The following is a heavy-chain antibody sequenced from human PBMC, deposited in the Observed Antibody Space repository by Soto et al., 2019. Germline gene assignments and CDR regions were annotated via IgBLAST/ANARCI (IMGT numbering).Heavy chain of an antibody. V-gene: IGHV4-4*02. D-gene: IGHD6-13*01. CDR2: IFHSGST. J-gene: IGHJ1*01. CDR1: GVSISSTNW. Sequence: WETLSLTCAVSGVSISSTNWWIWVRQPPGKGLEWIGEIFHSGSTNYNPSLQSRVTMSVDKSKNQFSLKLSSVTAADTAVYYCTRETPGIGRWGEGTLVTGSS. CDR3: TRETPGIGR.